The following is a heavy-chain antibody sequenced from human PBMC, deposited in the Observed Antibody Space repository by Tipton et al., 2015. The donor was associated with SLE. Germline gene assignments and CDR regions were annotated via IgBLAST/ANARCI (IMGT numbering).Heavy chain of an antibody. J-gene: IGHJ3*02. CDR2: ISAYSGST. CDR1: GYTFTSYG. CDR3: ARELGMVAFDI. Sequence: QLVQSGAEVKKPGASVKVSCKASGYTFTSYGISWVRQAPGQGLEWMGWISAYSGSTNYNPSLKSRVTISVDTSKNQFSLKLSSVTAADTAVYYCARELGMVAFDIWGQGTMVTVSS. D-gene: IGHD7-27*01. V-gene: IGHV1-18*01.